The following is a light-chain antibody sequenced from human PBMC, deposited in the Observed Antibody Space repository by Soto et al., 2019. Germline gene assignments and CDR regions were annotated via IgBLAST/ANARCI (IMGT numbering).Light chain of an antibody. CDR2: DSS. Sequence: VLTQSPAILSLSPGERATLSCRASQSVNNYLAWYQQSPGQAPRLLIYDSSSRATVVPARFSASGSGTDFTLTISSLEPEDFAVYYCQQRRVWPLTFGGGTKVEIK. V-gene: IGKV3-11*01. J-gene: IGKJ4*01. CDR1: QSVNNY. CDR3: QQRRVWPLT.